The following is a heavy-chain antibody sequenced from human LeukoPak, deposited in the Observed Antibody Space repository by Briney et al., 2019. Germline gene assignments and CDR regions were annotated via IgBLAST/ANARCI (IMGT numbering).Heavy chain of an antibody. J-gene: IGHJ4*02. V-gene: IGHV3-30-3*01. Sequence: PGGSLRLSCAASGFTFSSYAMHWVRQAPGKGLEWVAVISYDGSNKYYADSVKGRFTISRDNAKNSLYLQMNSLRDEDTAVYYCARGSYYYDSSGYPGRGYWGQGTLVTVSS. CDR2: ISYDGSNK. CDR3: ARGSYYYDSSGYPGRGY. CDR1: GFTFSSYA. D-gene: IGHD3-22*01.